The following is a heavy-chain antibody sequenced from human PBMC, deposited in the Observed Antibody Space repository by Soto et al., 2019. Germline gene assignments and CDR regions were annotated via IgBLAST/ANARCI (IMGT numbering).Heavy chain of an antibody. CDR1: GYTFTSYC. D-gene: IGHD6-13*01. Sequence: ASVKVSCKASGYTFTSYCISWVRQAPGQGLQWMGWISAYNGNTNYAQKLQGRVTMTTDTSTSRAYMELRSMRSDDTAVYYCAGDTAAAGTGWFDPWGQGTLVTVSS. V-gene: IGHV1-18*04. J-gene: IGHJ5*02. CDR2: ISAYNGNT. CDR3: AGDTAAAGTGWFDP.